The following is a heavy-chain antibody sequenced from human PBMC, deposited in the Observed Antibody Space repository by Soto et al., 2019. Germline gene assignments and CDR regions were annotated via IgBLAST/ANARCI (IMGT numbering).Heavy chain of an antibody. CDR3: ARPLEQHQLGFGMDV. CDR1: GFTFSSYG. V-gene: IGHV3-33*01. Sequence: PGGSLRLSCAASGFTFSSYGMHWVRQAPGKGLEWVAVIWYDGSKIYYADSVKGRFTISRDNSKSTLYLQMNSLRAEDTAVYYCARPLEQHQLGFGMDVWGQGXPVTVPS. D-gene: IGHD6-13*01. J-gene: IGHJ6*01. CDR2: IWYDGSKI.